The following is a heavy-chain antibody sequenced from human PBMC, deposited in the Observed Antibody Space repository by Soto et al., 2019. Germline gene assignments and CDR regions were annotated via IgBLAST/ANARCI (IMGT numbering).Heavy chain of an antibody. CDR1: GFTFSSYS. D-gene: IGHD2-2*01. J-gene: IGHJ4*02. CDR2: ISSSSRTI. CDR3: AKQKGVPAAPFDY. V-gene: IGHV3-48*01. Sequence: GSLRLSCAASGFTFSSYSMNWVRQAPGKGLEWVSYISSSSRTIYCADSVKGRFTISRDNAKNSLYLQMNSLRAEDTAVYYCAKQKGVPAAPFDYWGQGTLVTVSS.